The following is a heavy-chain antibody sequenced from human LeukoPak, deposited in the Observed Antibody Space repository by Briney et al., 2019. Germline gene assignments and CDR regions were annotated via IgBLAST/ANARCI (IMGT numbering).Heavy chain of an antibody. CDR1: GFSFTDYP. Sequence: GGSLRLSCATSGFSFTDYPMNWVRQAPGKGLEWISNIRTTAEGAKYAYYADSVKGRVTISRDDGKNTLYLHMNSLRAEDTAVYYCASFLDMWGQGTMVTVSS. J-gene: IGHJ3*02. CDR2: IRTTAEGAKYA. V-gene: IGHV3-48*01. CDR3: ASFLDM.